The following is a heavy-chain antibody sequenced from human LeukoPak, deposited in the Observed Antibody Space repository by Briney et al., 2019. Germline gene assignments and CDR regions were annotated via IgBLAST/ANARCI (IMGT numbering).Heavy chain of an antibody. J-gene: IGHJ4*02. Sequence: ASVTVSCTASGGTFSSYAISWVRQAPGQGLEWMGGIIPIFGTANYAQKFQGRVTITAGESTSTAYMELSSLRSEDTAVYYCARAPQQWLVLPDYWGQGTLVTVSS. CDR1: GGTFSSYA. CDR2: IIPIFGTA. V-gene: IGHV1-69*01. CDR3: ARAPQQWLVLPDY. D-gene: IGHD6-19*01.